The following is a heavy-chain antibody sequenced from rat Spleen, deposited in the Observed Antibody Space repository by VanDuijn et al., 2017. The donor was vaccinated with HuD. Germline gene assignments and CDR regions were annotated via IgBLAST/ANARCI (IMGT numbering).Heavy chain of an antibody. J-gene: IGHJ4*01. Sequence: EVQLQESGPGLVKPSQSLSLTCSVTGYSITSNYWGWIRKFPGNKMEWMGYISYSGSTSYNPSLKSRISITRDTSKNQFFLQLNSVTTEDTATYYCARYYYDGSYYYLYVMDAWGQGASVTVSS. V-gene: IGHV3-1*01. CDR3: ARYYYDGSYYYLYVMDA. CDR2: ISYSGST. CDR1: GYSITSNY. D-gene: IGHD1-12*02.